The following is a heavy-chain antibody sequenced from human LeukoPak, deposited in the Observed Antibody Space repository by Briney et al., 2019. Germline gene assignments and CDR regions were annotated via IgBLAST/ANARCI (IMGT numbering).Heavy chain of an antibody. CDR3: ANSRIAAAGRGFDY. CDR1: GYTFTSYD. CDR2: MNPNSGNT. D-gene: IGHD6-13*01. Sequence: GASVKVSCKASGYTFTSYDNNWVRQATGQGLEWMGWMNPNSGNTGYAQKFQGRVTMTRNTSISTAYMELSSLRSEDTAVYYCANSRIAAAGRGFDYWGQGTLVTVSS. V-gene: IGHV1-8*01. J-gene: IGHJ4*02.